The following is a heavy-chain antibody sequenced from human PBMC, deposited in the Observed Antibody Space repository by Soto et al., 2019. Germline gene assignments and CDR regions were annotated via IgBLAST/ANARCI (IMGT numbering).Heavy chain of an antibody. CDR1: GGSISSSSYY. CDR2: IYYSGST. D-gene: IGHD3-3*01. Sequence: QLQLQESGPGLVKPSETLSLTCTVSGGSISSSSYYWGWIRQPPGKGLEWIGSIYYSGSTYYNPSLKSRVTISVDTSKNQFSLKLSSVTAADTDVYYCASSGYYDFWSGFILTGLYYYYGMDVWGQGTTVTVSS. J-gene: IGHJ6*02. V-gene: IGHV4-39*01. CDR3: ASSGYYDFWSGFILTGLYYYYGMDV.